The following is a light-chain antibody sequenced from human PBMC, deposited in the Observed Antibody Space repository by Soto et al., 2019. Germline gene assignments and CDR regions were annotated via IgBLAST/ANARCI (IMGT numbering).Light chain of an antibody. Sequence: QSVLTQPPSASGTPGQRVTISCSGSSSNIGSNTVNWYQQLPGTAPKLLIYSNNQRPSGVPDRFSGPKSGTSASLAISGLQSEDEADYYCAAWDDSLNGYVFGKGTKAPS. V-gene: IGLV1-44*01. CDR2: SNN. CDR1: SSNIGSNT. J-gene: IGLJ1*01. CDR3: AAWDDSLNGYV.